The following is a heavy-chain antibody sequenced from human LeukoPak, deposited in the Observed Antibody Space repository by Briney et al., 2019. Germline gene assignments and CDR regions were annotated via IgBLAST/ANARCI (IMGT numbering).Heavy chain of an antibody. CDR3: AREYSSSSRWNWFDP. J-gene: IGHJ5*02. D-gene: IGHD6-6*01. CDR1: GGSFSGYY. V-gene: IGHV4-34*01. CDR2: INHSGST. Sequence: SETLSLTCAVYGGSFSGYYWGWIRQPPGKGLEWIGEINHSGSTNYNPSLKSRVTISVDTSKNQFSLKLSSVTAADTAVYYCAREYSSSSRWNWFDPWGQGTLVTVSS.